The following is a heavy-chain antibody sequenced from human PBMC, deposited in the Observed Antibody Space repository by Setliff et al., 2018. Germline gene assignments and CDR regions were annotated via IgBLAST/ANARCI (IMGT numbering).Heavy chain of an antibody. CDR2: IYHSGSA. D-gene: IGHD3-10*01. CDR3: ARFPLRVSMVPI. Sequence: PSETLSLTCAVSGGSISDNNWWSWVRQPPGKGLEWIGEIYHSGSANYNPSLKSRVTISVDTSKNLFSLKLNSVTAADTAVYYCARFPLRVSMVPIWGQGTTVTVSS. J-gene: IGHJ3*02. V-gene: IGHV4-4*02. CDR1: GGSISDNNW.